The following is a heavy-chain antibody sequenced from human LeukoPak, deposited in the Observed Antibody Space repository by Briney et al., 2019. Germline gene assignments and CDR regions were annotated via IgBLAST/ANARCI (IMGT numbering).Heavy chain of an antibody. Sequence: KNGESLKISCKGSGYSFTSYWIGWVRPVPGKGLEWMGIIWPDDSDKRYSPSFQGQVTISADKSISTAYLQWSSLKASDTAMYYCARQGKDGYRVVDYWGQGTLVTVSS. CDR1: GYSFTSYW. V-gene: IGHV5-51*01. CDR3: ARQGKDGYRVVDY. D-gene: IGHD5-24*01. CDR2: IWPDDSDK. J-gene: IGHJ4*02.